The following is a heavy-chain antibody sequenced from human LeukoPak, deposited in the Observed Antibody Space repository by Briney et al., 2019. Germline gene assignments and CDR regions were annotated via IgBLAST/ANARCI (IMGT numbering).Heavy chain of an antibody. J-gene: IGHJ6*02. V-gene: IGHV4-59*01. CDR3: ARSYSETGYYYYGLDV. Sequence: PSETLSLTCTVSGGSISYYYWSWIRQPPGKGLEWIGYIYYSGNTKYNPSLKSRLTISLDTSKNQFSLNLSSVTAADTAVYYCARSYSETGYYYYGLDVWGQGTTVTVS. D-gene: IGHD1-26*01. CDR1: GGSISYYY. CDR2: IYYSGNT.